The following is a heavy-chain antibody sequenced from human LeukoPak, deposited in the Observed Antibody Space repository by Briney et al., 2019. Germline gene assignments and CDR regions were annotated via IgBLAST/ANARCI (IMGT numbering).Heavy chain of an antibody. J-gene: IGHJ4*02. CDR2: IYYSGST. D-gene: IGHD2-21*02. CDR3: ARVYYCGGDCYSSPFDY. V-gene: IGHV4-31*03. Sequence: SQTLSLTCTVSGGSISSGGYYWSWIRQHPGKGLEWIGYIYYSGSTYYNPSLKSRVTISVDTSKNQFSLKLSSVTAADTAVYYCARVYYCGGDCYSSPFDYRGQGTLVTVSS. CDR1: GGSISSGGYY.